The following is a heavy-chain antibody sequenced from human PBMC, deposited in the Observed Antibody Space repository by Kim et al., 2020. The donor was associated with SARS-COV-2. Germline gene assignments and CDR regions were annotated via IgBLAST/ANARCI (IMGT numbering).Heavy chain of an antibody. J-gene: IGHJ4*02. Sequence: GGSLRLSCAASGFTFSEYYMDWVRQAPGKGLEWVGRSRNKANSYTTEYAASVKGRFSISRDDSKNSLYLEMNSLKTEDTAVYYCARGRNSFDYWGQGTLVTVSS. CDR3: ARGRNSFDY. CDR2: SRNKANSYTT. D-gene: IGHD4-4*01. CDR1: GFTFSEYY. V-gene: IGHV3-72*01.